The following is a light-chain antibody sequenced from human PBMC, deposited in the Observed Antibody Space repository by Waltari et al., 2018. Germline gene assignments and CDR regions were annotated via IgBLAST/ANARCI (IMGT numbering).Light chain of an antibody. CDR3: QQRSNWPPN. Sequence: IVFTPSPAPLSLSPGETATLSCRASQSVSTYLAWYQQKPGQAPRLLIYDASNRATGIPTRFSGSGSGTDFTLTISSLEPEDFAVYFCQQRSNWPPNFGQGTRLEIK. CDR1: QSVSTY. CDR2: DAS. J-gene: IGKJ5*01. V-gene: IGKV3-11*01.